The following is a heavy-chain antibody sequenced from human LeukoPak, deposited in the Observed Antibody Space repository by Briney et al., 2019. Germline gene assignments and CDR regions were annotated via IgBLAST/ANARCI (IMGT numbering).Heavy chain of an antibody. D-gene: IGHD5-18*01. Sequence: GGSLRLSWAASGFNFGGYSMYWVRQAPGKGLGWVSVISWDGGSTYYADSVKGRFTISRDNSKNSLYLQMNSLRTEDTALYYCAKDRENSYAFDYWGQGTLVTVSS. CDR1: GFNFGGYS. J-gene: IGHJ4*02. CDR3: AKDRENSYAFDY. V-gene: IGHV3-43*01. CDR2: ISWDGGST.